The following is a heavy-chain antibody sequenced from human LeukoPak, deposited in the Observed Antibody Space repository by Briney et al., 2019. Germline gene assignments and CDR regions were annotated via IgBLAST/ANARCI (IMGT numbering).Heavy chain of an antibody. J-gene: IGHJ3*02. CDR3: ARVRDFGAFDI. Sequence: SETLSLTCTVSGGSISSYYWSWIRQPPGKGLEWIGYIYYSGSTYYNPSLKSRVTISVDTSKNQFSLKLSSVTAADTAVYYCARVRDFGAFDIWGQGTMVTVSS. CDR1: GGSISSYY. CDR2: IYYSGST. V-gene: IGHV4-59*01. D-gene: IGHD3-3*01.